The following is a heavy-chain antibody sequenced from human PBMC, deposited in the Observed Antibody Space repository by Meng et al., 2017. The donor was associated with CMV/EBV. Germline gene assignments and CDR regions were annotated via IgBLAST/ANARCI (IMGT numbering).Heavy chain of an antibody. V-gene: IGHV4-34*01. CDR2: INHSGST. J-gene: IGHJ6*02. Sequence: SETLSLTCAVYGGSFSGYYWSWIRQPPGKGLEWIGEINHSGSTNYNPSLKSRVTISVDTSKNQFSLKLSSVTAADTAVYYCARGFSHPRYCSSTSCYPADYYYGMGVWGQGTTVTVSS. D-gene: IGHD2-2*01. CDR3: ARGFSHPRYCSSTSCYPADYYYGMGV. CDR1: GGSFSGYY.